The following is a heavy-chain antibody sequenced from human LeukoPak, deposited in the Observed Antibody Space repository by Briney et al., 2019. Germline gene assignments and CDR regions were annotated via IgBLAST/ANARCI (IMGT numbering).Heavy chain of an antibody. Sequence: ASVTVSCTASGYTFTSYYMHWVRQAPGQGLEWMGIINPSGGSTSYAQKFQGRVTMTRDTSTSTVYMELSSLRSEDTAVYYCARAGGRGDYYYYGMDVWGQGTTVTVSS. J-gene: IGHJ6*02. V-gene: IGHV1-46*01. CDR2: INPSGGST. D-gene: IGHD2-15*01. CDR3: ARAGGRGDYYYYGMDV. CDR1: GYTFTSYY.